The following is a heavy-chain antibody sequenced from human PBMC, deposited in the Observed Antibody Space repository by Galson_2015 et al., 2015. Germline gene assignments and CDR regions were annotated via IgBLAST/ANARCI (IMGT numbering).Heavy chain of an antibody. J-gene: IGHJ4*02. CDR2: ISYDGSNK. V-gene: IGHV3-30*01. CDR1: GFTFSSYA. CDR3: ARDETYYDYIWGDFDY. Sequence: SLRLSCAASGFTFSSYAMHWVRQAPGKGLEWVAVISYDGSNKYYADSVKGRFTISRDNSKNTLYLQMNSLRAEDTAVYYCARDETYYDYIWGDFDYWGQGTLVTVSS. D-gene: IGHD3-16*01.